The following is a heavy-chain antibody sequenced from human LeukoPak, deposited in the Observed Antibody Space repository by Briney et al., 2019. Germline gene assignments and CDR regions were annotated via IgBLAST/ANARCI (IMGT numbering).Heavy chain of an antibody. J-gene: IGHJ3*02. CDR2: IYYSGST. CDR1: GGSISSSNYY. Sequence: SETLSLTCTVSGGSISSSNYYWGWIRQPPGKGLEWIGYIYYSGSTNYNPSLKSRVTISVDTSKNQFSLKLSSVTAADTAVYYCARHIEYSSSWYSPSRGAFDIWGQGTMVTVSS. D-gene: IGHD6-13*01. CDR3: ARHIEYSSSWYSPSRGAFDI. V-gene: IGHV4-61*05.